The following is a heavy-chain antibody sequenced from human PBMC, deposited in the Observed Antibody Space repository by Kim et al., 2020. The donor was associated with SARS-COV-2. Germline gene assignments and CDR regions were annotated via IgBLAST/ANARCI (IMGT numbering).Heavy chain of an antibody. CDR2: IRSKAYGGTT. J-gene: IGHJ3*02. D-gene: IGHD2-15*01. Sequence: GGSLRLSCTASGFTFGDYAMSWVRQAPGKGLEWVGFIRSKAYGGTTEYAASVKGRFTISRDDSKSIAYLQMNSLKTEDTAVYYCTRGDIVVVVAATPDAFDIWGQGTMVTVSS. CDR1: GFTFGDYA. CDR3: TRGDIVVVVAATPDAFDI. V-gene: IGHV3-49*04.